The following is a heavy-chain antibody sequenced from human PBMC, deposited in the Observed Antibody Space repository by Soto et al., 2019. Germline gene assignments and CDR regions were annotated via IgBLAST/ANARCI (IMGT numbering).Heavy chain of an antibody. CDR2: IWYDGSNK. CDR1: GFTFSSYG. Sequence: QVQLVESGGGVVQPGRSLRLSCAASGFTFSSYGMHWVRQAPGKGLEWVAVIWYDGSNKYYADSVKGRFTISRDNSKNTLYLQMNCLSAEDTAVYYCARRAYDFWSGYWGDYWGQGTLVTVSS. V-gene: IGHV3-33*01. CDR3: ARRAYDFWSGYWGDY. D-gene: IGHD3-3*01. J-gene: IGHJ4*02.